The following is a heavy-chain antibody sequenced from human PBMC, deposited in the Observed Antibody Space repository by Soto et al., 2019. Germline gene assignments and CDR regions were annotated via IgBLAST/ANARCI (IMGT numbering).Heavy chain of an antibody. Sequence: GGSLRLSCAASGFTFSNYGMHWVRQAPGKGLEWVAVISDDGRNKFYVDSVKGRFTISRDNSKNTLYLQMNSLGAEDTAVYYCAKALYSGTYSVSFVDHWGQGTLVTVSS. V-gene: IGHV3-30*18. J-gene: IGHJ4*02. CDR2: ISDDGRNK. D-gene: IGHD1-26*01. CDR3: AKALYSGTYSVSFVDH. CDR1: GFTFSNYG.